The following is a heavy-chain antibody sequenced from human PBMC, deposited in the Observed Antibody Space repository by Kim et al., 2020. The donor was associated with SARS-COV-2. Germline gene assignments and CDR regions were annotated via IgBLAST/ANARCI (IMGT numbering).Heavy chain of an antibody. J-gene: IGHJ4*02. CDR3: ARVLYSSGYLFDY. D-gene: IGHD3-22*01. V-gene: IGHV3-66*01. Sequence: YTDSVKGRNTIARDNSKNTLDLQINSLRAEDTAMYYSARVLYSSGYLFDYWGQGTLDTVSS.